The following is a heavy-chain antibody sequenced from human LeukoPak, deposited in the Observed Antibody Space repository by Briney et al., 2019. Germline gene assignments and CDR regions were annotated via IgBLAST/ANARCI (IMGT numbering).Heavy chain of an antibody. CDR3: ARGWSDYSHFDY. Sequence: SETLSLTCTVSGGSISSSSYYWGWIRQPPGKGLEWIGSIYYSGSTYYNPSLKSRVTISVDTSKNQFSLKLSSVTAADTAVYYCARGWSDYSHFDYWGQGTLVTVSS. J-gene: IGHJ4*02. V-gene: IGHV4-39*07. CDR1: GGSISSSSYY. D-gene: IGHD3-3*01. CDR2: IYYSGST.